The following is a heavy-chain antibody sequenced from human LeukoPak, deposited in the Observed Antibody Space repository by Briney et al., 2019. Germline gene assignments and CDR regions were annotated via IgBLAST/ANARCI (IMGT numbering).Heavy chain of an antibody. Sequence: SETLSLTCTVSDGSVSSRSNCWGWIRQPPGKGLEWIGSIFYGGRTYYNPSLKSRVTISVDTSNNQFSLNLNSVTAADTAVYYCAKYMVATMFDYWGQGTLVTVSS. J-gene: IGHJ4*02. CDR1: DGSVSSRSNC. CDR3: AKYMVATMFDY. D-gene: IGHD5-12*01. V-gene: IGHV4-39*01. CDR2: IFYGGRT.